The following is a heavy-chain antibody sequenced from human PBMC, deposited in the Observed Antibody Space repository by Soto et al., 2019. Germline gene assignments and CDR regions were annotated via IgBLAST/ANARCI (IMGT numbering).Heavy chain of an antibody. D-gene: IGHD3-22*01. CDR2: IYYSGST. CDR3: ARHEVVVSRGSIRRWYCFDY. Sequence: QLQLQESGPGLVKPSETLSLTCTVSGGSISSSSYYWGWIRQPPGKGLEWIGSIYYSGSTYYNPSLKSRLTISVDTSRNQFSLQLSSVTAADTAVYYCARHEVVVSRGSIRRWYCFDYWGQGTLVTVSS. CDR1: GGSISSSSYY. V-gene: IGHV4-39*01. J-gene: IGHJ4*02.